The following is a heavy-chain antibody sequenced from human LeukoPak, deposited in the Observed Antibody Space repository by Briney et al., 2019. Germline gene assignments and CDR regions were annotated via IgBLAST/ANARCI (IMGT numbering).Heavy chain of an antibody. D-gene: IGHD2-21*02. CDR2: INSDGSNT. Sequence: PGGSLRLSCAGSGFTLSSYWMFWVRQAPGKGLEWVSRINSDGSNTIYADSVKGRFTISRDNAENTLYLQMSSLRADDTAVYYCSRGKIMGDDFDYWGQGTLVTVSS. J-gene: IGHJ4*02. V-gene: IGHV3-74*01. CDR3: SRGKIMGDDFDY. CDR1: GFTLSSYW.